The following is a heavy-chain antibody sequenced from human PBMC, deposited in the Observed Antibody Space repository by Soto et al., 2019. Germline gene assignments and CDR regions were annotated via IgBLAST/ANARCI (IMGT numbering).Heavy chain of an antibody. CDR3: ARASLRGYSGGTQLGLFDP. D-gene: IGHD5-12*01. V-gene: IGHV1-69*13. J-gene: IGHJ5*02. CDR1: GGTFSSYA. Sequence: GASVKVSCKASGGTFSSYAISWVRQAPGQGLEWMGGIIPIFGTANYAQKFQGRVTITADESTSTAYMELSSLRSEDTAVYYCARASLRGYSGGTQLGLFDPWGQGTLVTVSS. CDR2: IIPIFGTA.